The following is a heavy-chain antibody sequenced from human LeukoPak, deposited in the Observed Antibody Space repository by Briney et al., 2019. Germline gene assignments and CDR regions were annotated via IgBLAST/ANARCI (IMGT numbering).Heavy chain of an antibody. CDR3: ANGGVAARRAVYYYYYYMDV. Sequence: GGSLRLSCAASGFTFSSYAMSSVRQAPGKGLEWVSAISGSGSSTYYADSVKGRFTISRDNSKNALYLQMNSLRAEDTAVYYCANGGVAARRAVYYYYYYMDVWGKGTTVTVSS. V-gene: IGHV3-23*01. D-gene: IGHD6-6*01. CDR2: ISGSGSST. CDR1: GFTFSSYA. J-gene: IGHJ6*03.